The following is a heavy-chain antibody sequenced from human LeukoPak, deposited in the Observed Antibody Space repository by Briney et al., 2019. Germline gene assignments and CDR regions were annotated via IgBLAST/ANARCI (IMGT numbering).Heavy chain of an antibody. CDR2: ISGSGGST. Sequence: GGSLRLSCAASGFTLSSYAMSWVRQAPGKGLEWVSAISGSGGSTYYADSVKGRFTISRDNSKNTLYLQMNSLRAEDTAVYYCAKATYYYDSSGYYFDYWGQGTLVTVSS. CDR1: GFTLSSYA. CDR3: AKATYYYDSSGYYFDY. V-gene: IGHV3-23*01. D-gene: IGHD3-22*01. J-gene: IGHJ4*02.